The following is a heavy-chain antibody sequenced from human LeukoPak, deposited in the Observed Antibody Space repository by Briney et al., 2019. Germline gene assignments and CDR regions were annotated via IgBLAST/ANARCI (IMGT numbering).Heavy chain of an antibody. V-gene: IGHV3-11*04. CDR3: AGSSAAADYYFDY. Sequence: KPGGSLRLSCAASGFTFGDYYMSWIRQAPGKGLEWVSYISSSGSTIYYADSVKGRFTISRDNAKNSLYLQMNSLRAEDTAVYYCAGSSAAADYYFDYWGQGTLVTVSS. J-gene: IGHJ4*02. CDR2: ISSSGSTI. D-gene: IGHD6-13*01. CDR1: GFTFGDYY.